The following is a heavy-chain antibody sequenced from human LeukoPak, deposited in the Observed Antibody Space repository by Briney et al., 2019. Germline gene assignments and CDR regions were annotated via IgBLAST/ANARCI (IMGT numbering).Heavy chain of an antibody. CDR2: ISYDGSNK. V-gene: IGHV3-30*18. Sequence: GGSLRLSCAASGFTFSSYAMHWVRQAPGKGLEWVAVISYDGSNKYYAGSVKGRFTISRDNSKNTLYLQMNSLRAEDTAVYYCAKSSSGYSYGFLGYWGQGTLVTVSS. CDR1: GFTFSSYA. J-gene: IGHJ4*02. CDR3: AKSSSGYSYGFLGY. D-gene: IGHD5-18*01.